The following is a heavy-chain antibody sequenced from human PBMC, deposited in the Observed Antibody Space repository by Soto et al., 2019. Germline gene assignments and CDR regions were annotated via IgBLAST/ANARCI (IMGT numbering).Heavy chain of an antibody. CDR2: INHSGST. CDR1: GGSFSGYY. Sequence: SETLSLTCAVYGGSFSGYYWSWIRQPPGKGLEWIGEINHSGSTNYNPSLKSRVTISVDTSKNQFSLKLSSVTAADTAVYYCARGEDIVVVVAATDYYYYGMDVWGQGTTVTVSS. CDR3: ARGEDIVVVVAATDYYYYGMDV. D-gene: IGHD2-15*01. J-gene: IGHJ6*02. V-gene: IGHV4-34*01.